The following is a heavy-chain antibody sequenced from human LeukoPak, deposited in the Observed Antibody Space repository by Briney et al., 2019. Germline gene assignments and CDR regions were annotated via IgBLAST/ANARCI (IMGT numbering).Heavy chain of an antibody. CDR2: MYSDANT. CDR1: GFAVNTKY. Sequence: GGSLRLSCAASGFAVNTKYMTWVRQAPGKGLECVSLMYSDANTYYADSVKGRFTISRDNSRNTLYLQMNSLRAEDTAVYYCATSGGVYSRDAFDVWGQGAMVTVSS. CDR3: ATSGGVYSRDAFDV. V-gene: IGHV3-66*01. J-gene: IGHJ3*01. D-gene: IGHD5/OR15-5a*01.